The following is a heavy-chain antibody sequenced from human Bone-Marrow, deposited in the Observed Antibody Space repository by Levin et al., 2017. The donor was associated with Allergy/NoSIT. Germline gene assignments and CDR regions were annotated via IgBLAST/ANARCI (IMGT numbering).Heavy chain of an antibody. CDR3: AKSPGIATTGNSYYYGMAV. CDR1: GFTFSDYG. J-gene: IGHJ6*02. CDR2: IWYDGSNK. V-gene: IGHV3-33*06. Sequence: GGSLRLSCAASGFTFSDYGMLWVRQAPGKGLEWVALIWYDGSNKYYADSVKGRFTISRDNSKNTLYLQMNSLRADDTAVYYCAKSPGIATTGNSYYYGMAVWGQGTTVTVSS. D-gene: IGHD6-13*01.